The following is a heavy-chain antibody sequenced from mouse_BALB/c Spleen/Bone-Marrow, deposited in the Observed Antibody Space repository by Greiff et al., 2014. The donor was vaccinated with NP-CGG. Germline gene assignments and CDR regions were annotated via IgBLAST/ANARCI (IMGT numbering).Heavy chain of an antibody. CDR3: ARGKGIYLGFAY. CDR1: GFNIKDTY. D-gene: IGHD2-1*01. CDR2: IEPANGNT. Sequence: EVKLQESGAELVKPGASVKLSCTASGFNIKDTYMNWVKQRHEQGLEWIGRIEPANGNTKYDPKFQGKATITTDTSSNTAYLQLSSLTSEDTAVYYCARGKGIYLGFAYWGQGTLVTVSA. V-gene: IGHV14-3*02. J-gene: IGHJ3*01.